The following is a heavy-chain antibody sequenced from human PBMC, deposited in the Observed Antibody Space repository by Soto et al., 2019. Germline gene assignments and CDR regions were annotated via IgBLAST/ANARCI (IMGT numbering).Heavy chain of an antibody. J-gene: IGHJ4*02. V-gene: IGHV4-31*03. CDR1: VASFGRGGYS. CDR2: FYYSGST. D-gene: IGHD3-10*01. Sequence: QVQLQESGPGLVKPSQTLSLTCIVLVASFGRGGYSWSWIRQHPGRALGWIGYFYYSGSTYYNPPLKSRVSISLDTSKNQFSLKLSSVTAADTAVYYCAREPVIWGQGTLVTVSS. CDR3: AREPVI.